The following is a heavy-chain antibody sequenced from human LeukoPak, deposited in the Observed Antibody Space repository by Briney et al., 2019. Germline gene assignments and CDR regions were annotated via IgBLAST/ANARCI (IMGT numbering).Heavy chain of an antibody. J-gene: IGHJ5*02. V-gene: IGHV4-31*03. CDR2: IYYSGST. CDR1: GGSISSSGYY. Sequence: TLSLTCTVSGGSISSSGYYWGWIRQHPGKGLEWIGYIYYSGSTYYNPSLKSRVTISVDTSKNQFSLKLSSVTAADTAVYYCARDSPDYYDSSGYSNWFDPWGQGTLVTVSS. D-gene: IGHD3-22*01. CDR3: ARDSPDYYDSSGYSNWFDP.